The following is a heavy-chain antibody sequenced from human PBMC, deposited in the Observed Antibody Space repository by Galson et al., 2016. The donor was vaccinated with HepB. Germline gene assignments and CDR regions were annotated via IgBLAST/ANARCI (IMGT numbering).Heavy chain of an antibody. J-gene: IGHJ4*02. V-gene: IGHV3-23*01. D-gene: IGHD2-15*01. CDR2: ITGTGSNT. CDR3: AKARAEYCSGVRCYPFDS. CDR1: GFTFSNYA. Sequence: SLRLSCAASGFTFSNYAMNWVRQAPGKGLEWVSAITGTGSNTYHADSVKGRFTISRDNSKNTLFLQMSSRRAEDTAVFFCAKARAEYCSGVRCYPFDSWGQGTLVTVSS.